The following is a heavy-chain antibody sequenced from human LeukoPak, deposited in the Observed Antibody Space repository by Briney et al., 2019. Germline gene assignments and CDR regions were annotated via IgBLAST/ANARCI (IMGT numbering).Heavy chain of an antibody. CDR3: ARVDFWSGYWYFDY. Sequence: PGGSLRLSCAASGFTVSSNYMSWVRQAPGKGLEWVSVIYSGGSTYYADSVKGRFTISRHNSKNTLYLQMNSLRAEDTAVYYCARVDFWSGYWYFDYWGQGTLVTVSS. CDR2: IYSGGST. D-gene: IGHD3-3*01. J-gene: IGHJ4*02. V-gene: IGHV3-53*04. CDR1: GFTVSSNY.